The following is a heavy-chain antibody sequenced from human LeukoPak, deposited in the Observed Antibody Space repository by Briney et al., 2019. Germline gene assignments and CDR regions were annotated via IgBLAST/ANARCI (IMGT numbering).Heavy chain of an antibody. D-gene: IGHD4-23*01. J-gene: IGHJ4*02. CDR3: ARDLRGGGFDY. CDR2: IYTSGST. CDR1: GGSISSGSYY. V-gene: IGHV4-61*02. Sequence: SETLSLTCTVSGGSISSGSYYWSWIRQPAGKGLEWIGRIYTSGSTNYNPSLKRRVTISVDTSKNQFSLQLSSVTAADTAVYYCARDLRGGGFDYWGQGPLVTVSS.